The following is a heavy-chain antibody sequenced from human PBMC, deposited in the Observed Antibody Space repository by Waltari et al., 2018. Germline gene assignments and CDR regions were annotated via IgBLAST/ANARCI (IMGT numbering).Heavy chain of an antibody. D-gene: IGHD6-25*01. CDR2: TYYSSKWYN. CDR3: ASGAAAEGMGV. CDR1: GDSVSSNRAV. Sequence: QVQLQQSGPGLVKPSQTLSLTCAISGDSVSSNRAVWNWIRQSPSRGLEWLGRTYYSSKWYNEYAVSVKSRMTINPDTSKNHFSVQLNSVTPEDTAVYYCASGAAAEGMGVWGQGTTVTVSS. V-gene: IGHV6-1*01. J-gene: IGHJ6*02.